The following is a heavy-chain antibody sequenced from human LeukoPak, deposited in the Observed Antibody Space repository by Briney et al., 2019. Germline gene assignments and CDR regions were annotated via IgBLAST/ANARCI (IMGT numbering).Heavy chain of an antibody. CDR3: AECPRRFKPAAD. J-gene: IGHJ4*02. CDR2: FSAIGEIT. CDR1: LFAYRNYP. D-gene: IGHD2-2*01. Sequence: GGSLRLTRPACLFAYRNYPISCVGQPPGKGLEWVSSFSAIGEITYYADSVKGRFTISRDTSKSTLYLQMNNLRAEDTAVYFCAECPRRFKPAADWGQGTLVTVSS. V-gene: IGHV3-23*01.